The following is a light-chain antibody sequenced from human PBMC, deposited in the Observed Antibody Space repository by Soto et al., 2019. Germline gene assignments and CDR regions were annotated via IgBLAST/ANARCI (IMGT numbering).Light chain of an antibody. CDR3: SSYAGSSVV. Sequence: QSALTQPPSASGSPGQSVTISCTGTSSDVGGYNYVSWYQQHPGKAPKLMIYEVSKRPSGVPDSFSGSKSGNTASLTISGLQVEDEADYYCSSYAGSSVVFGGGTELTVL. CDR1: SSDVGGYNY. CDR2: EVS. V-gene: IGLV2-8*01. J-gene: IGLJ2*01.